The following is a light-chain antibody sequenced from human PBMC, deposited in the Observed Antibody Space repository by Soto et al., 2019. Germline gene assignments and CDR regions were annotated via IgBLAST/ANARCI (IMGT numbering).Light chain of an antibody. CDR3: QSYDNSLSGPL. CDR1: GSNVGASYD. V-gene: IGLV1-40*01. J-gene: IGLJ3*02. Sequence: QSVLTQPPSVSGAPGQTITMSCTGSGSNVGASYDVHWYQVLPGAGPRLLIYKNNNRPSGVPDRFSGLKSGTSASLAITGLRAEDEADYYCQSYDNSLSGPLFGGGTKLTVL. CDR2: KNN.